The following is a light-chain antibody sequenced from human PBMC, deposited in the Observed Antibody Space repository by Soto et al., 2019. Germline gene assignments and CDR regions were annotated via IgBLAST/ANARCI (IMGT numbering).Light chain of an antibody. CDR3: QQYSTYWT. CDR1: QSIGNW. CDR2: DVS. Sequence: IQTTQSPSTLSASVGDRVTITCRASQSIGNWLAWYQQKPGKAPKLLMYDVSSLESGVPSRFSGSRSGTEFTLTISSLQPDDFATYYCQQYSTYWTFGQGTKVAIK. V-gene: IGKV1-5*01. J-gene: IGKJ1*01.